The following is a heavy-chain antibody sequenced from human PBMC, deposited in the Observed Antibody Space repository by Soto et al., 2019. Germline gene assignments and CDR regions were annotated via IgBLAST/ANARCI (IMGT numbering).Heavy chain of an antibody. CDR1: GFTFSSYA. CDR3: ARATFGAAAGIDY. Sequence: QVQLVESGGGVVQPGRSLRLSCAASGFTFSSYAMHWVRQAPGKGLEWVAVISYDGSNKYYADSVKGRFTISRDNSKNTLYLQMNGLRAEDTAVYYCARATFGAAAGIDYWGQGTLVTVSS. D-gene: IGHD6-13*01. V-gene: IGHV3-30-3*01. CDR2: ISYDGSNK. J-gene: IGHJ4*02.